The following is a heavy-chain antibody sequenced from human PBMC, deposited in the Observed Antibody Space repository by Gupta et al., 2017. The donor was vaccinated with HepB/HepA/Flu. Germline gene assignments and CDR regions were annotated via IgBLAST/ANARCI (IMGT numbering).Heavy chain of an antibody. CDR3: ARDQDGYHY. J-gene: IGHJ4*02. Sequence: VQLQESGPGLVKPSETLSPTCAVSGGSISSYYWSWIRQPPGKGLEWIGYIYYSGSTNYNPSLKSRVTISVDTSKNQFSLKLSSVTAADTAVYYCARDQDGYHYWGQGTLVTVSS. D-gene: IGHD5-24*01. V-gene: IGHV4-59*01. CDR1: GGSISSYY. CDR2: IYYSGST.